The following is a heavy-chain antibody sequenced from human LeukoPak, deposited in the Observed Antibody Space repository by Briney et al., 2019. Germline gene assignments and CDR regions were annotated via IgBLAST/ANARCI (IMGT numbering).Heavy chain of an antibody. V-gene: IGHV3-21*01. CDR3: ARRATTERGVSYGLDY. CDR1: GLTFSSYH. J-gene: IGHJ4*02. D-gene: IGHD5-18*01. CDR2: IGTSRIYI. Sequence: GGSLRLPCVVSGLTFSSYHTNWVRQAPGKGLEWVSSIGTSRIYIYYADSVTGRFTNSRDNAKNTLYLQMNSLRAEDTAVYYCARRATTERGVSYGLDYWGQGTLVTVSS.